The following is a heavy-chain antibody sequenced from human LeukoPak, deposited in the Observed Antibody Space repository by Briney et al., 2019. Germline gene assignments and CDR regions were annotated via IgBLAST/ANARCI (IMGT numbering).Heavy chain of an antibody. D-gene: IGHD3-3*01. CDR1: GGSISSSSYY. V-gene: IGHV4-39*01. J-gene: IGHJ4*02. CDR2: IYYSGST. Sequence: PSETLSLTCTDSGGSISSSSYYWGWIRQPPGKGLEWIGSIYYSGSTYYNPSLKSRVTISVDTSKNQFSLKLSSVTAADTAVYYCASRTIFGVVIRDYWGQGTLVTVSS. CDR3: ASRTIFGVVIRDY.